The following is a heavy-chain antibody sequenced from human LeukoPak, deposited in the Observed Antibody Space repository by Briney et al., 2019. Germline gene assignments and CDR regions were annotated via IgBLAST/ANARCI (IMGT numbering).Heavy chain of an antibody. J-gene: IGHJ4*02. CDR3: ARGYSFDY. CDR2: IKEDGSEK. Sequence: GGSLRLSCEASDFTVSANFMGWVRQAPGKGLEWVANIKEDGSEKYYVDSVKGRFTISRDDAKNSLYLQLNSLRAEDTAVYYCARGYSFDYWGQGTLVTVSS. V-gene: IGHV3-7*01. D-gene: IGHD6-13*01. CDR1: DFTVSANF.